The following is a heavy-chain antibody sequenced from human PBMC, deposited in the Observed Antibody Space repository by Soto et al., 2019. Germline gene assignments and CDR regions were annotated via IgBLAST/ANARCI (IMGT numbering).Heavy chain of an antibody. V-gene: IGHV4-31*03. CDR2: FYSSGSI. CDR3: ARMYSSGSGWFHP. J-gene: IGHJ5*02. CDR1: GYSITAGGYY. D-gene: IGHD6-19*01. Sequence: KTSETLSLTCFVSGYSITAGGYYWSWIRHHPGKGLEWIGSFYSSGSIIYNPSLRSRVSISGDTSSNQSSMSLTSVTAADTARYYCARMYSSGSGWFHPWGQGTLVTVS.